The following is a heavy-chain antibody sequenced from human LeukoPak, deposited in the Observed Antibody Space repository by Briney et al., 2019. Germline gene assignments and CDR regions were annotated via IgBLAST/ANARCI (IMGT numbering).Heavy chain of an antibody. CDR1: GGSISRSAFY. CDR3: ARGLNSDGSVSYYSA. Sequence: PSETLSLTCTVSGGSISRSAFYWTWIRQHPGKGLEWIGYIYYTGSTYYNPSLKSRITISSNTFKNQFSLNLTSVTVADTAVYFCARGLNSDGSVSYYSAWGQGPLATVS. J-gene: IGHJ5*02. CDR2: IYYTGST. V-gene: IGHV4-31*03. D-gene: IGHD3-10*01.